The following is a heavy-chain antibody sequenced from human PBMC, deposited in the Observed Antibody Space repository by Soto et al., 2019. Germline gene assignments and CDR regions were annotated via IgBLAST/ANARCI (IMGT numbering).Heavy chain of an antibody. CDR1: GGTFSNYP. CDR3: ARGLYCGGGCYSHFDY. CDR2: IIPIFGTT. Sequence: VQLVQSGAEVKKPGSSVKVSCKASGGTFSNYPFTWVRQAPGQGLDWMGGIIPIFGTTDYGQGIQGRVTITADESTNTAYMELSSLRSDDTAVYYCARGLYCGGGCYSHFDYWGQGTLVTVSS. D-gene: IGHD2-21*02. J-gene: IGHJ4*02. V-gene: IGHV1-69*01.